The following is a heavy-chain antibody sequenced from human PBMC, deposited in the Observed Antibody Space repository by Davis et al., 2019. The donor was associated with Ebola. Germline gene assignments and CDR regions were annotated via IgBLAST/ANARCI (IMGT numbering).Heavy chain of an antibody. CDR3: ARRGTFGGVIFRNCFDY. Sequence: MPSETLSLTCTVSGDSVSNRNYYWGWIRQTPGKGLECIGTIHYSGGTYYNPSLKSRVTISVDTSKNQISLKLISVIAADTAVYYCARRGTFGGVIFRNCFDYWGRGTLVTVSS. J-gene: IGHJ4*02. CDR1: GDSVSNRNYY. V-gene: IGHV4-39*01. CDR2: IHYSGGT. D-gene: IGHD3-16*02.